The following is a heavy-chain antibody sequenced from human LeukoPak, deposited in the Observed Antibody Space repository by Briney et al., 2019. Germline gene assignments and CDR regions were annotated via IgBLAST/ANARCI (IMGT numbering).Heavy chain of an antibody. Sequence: PSETLSLTCTVSGDSFGSSNNYWAWVRQPPGKGLEWVGSIFYSGSTYLNPSLKSRVTISVDTSKNQFSLNRYSVTAADTATYYCARRGITYSSSFFAYWGQGTLVTVSS. J-gene: IGHJ4*02. CDR1: GDSFGSSNNY. V-gene: IGHV4-39*01. CDR3: ARRGITYSSSFFAY. CDR2: IFYSGST. D-gene: IGHD6-13*01.